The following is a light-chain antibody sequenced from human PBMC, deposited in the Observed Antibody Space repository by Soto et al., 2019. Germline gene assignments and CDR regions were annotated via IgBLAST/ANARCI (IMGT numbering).Light chain of an antibody. CDR3: QRYNNWALP. J-gene: IGKJ4*01. V-gene: IGKV1-39*02. CDR1: QSISSY. CDR2: AAS. Sequence: IQMTQSPSSLSASVGDRVTITCRASQSISSYLNWYQQKPGKAPKLLIYAASSLQSGVPSRFSGSGSGTDFTLTISSLQPEDFAVYYCQRYNNWALPCGGGTKVDI.